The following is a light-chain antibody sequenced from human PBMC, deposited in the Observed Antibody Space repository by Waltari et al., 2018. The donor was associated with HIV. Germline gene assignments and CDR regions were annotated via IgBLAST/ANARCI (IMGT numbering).Light chain of an antibody. V-gene: IGLV2-8*01. CDR2: GVT. Sequence: QSALAQPPSASGSAGQSVTISCTGTSSDVGAYNYVSWYQQHPGKSPNLIIYGVTKRPSGVPDRFSGSKAGNTASLTVSGLQGEDEADYYCSSYADSDTPVVFGGGTKLTVL. CDR3: SSYADSDTPVV. CDR1: SSDVGAYNY. J-gene: IGLJ2*01.